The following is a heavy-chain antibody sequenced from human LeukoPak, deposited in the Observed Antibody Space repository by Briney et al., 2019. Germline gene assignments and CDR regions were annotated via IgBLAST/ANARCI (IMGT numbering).Heavy chain of an antibody. V-gene: IGHV4-59*01. CDR1: GGSISSYY. CDR2: IYYSGST. D-gene: IGHD1-26*01. CDR3: ATSGSYYGMFDY. Sequence: SETLSLTCTVSGGSISSYYWSWIRQPPGKGLGWIGYIYYSGSTNYNPSLKSRVTISVDTSKNQFSLKLSSVTAADTAVYYCATSGSYYGMFDYWGQGTLVTVSS. J-gene: IGHJ4*02.